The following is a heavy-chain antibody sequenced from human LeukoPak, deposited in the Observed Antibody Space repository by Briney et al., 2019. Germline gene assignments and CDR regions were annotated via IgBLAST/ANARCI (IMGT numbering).Heavy chain of an antibody. D-gene: IGHD3-10*01. CDR3: TTDGYGSGNKYFNYY. CDR2: IKSKTDGGTT. V-gene: IGHV3-15*01. J-gene: IGHJ4*02. Sequence: GGSLRLSCAASGFTFSNAWMSWVRQAPGKGLEWVGRIKSKTDGGTTDYAAPVKGRFTISRDDSKNTLYLQMNSLKTEDTAVYYCTTDGYGSGNKYFNYYWGQGTLVTVSS. CDR1: GFTFSNAW.